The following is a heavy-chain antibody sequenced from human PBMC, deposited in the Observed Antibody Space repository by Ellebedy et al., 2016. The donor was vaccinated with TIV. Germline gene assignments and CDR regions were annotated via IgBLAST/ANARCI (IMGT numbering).Heavy chain of an antibody. CDR3: AKDPSGDYGH. J-gene: IGHJ4*01. Sequence: SETLSLXXTVSGASVSDHYWSWIRQPPGKGLEWIRYIYHSGTPKYNPSLKSRVTISADTSKNQISLKLNSVTAADTAVYYCAKDPSGDYGHWGNGTLVTVSS. V-gene: IGHV4-59*02. D-gene: IGHD4-17*01. CDR2: IYHSGTP. CDR1: GASVSDHY.